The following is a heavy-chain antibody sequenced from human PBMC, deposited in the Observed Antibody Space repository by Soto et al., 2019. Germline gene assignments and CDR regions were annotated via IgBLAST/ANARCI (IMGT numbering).Heavy chain of an antibody. V-gene: IGHV1-69*13. D-gene: IGHD2-2*02. CDR2: IIPIFGTA. CDR3: ARGEVNQPLLYWSALFDP. CDR1: GGTFSSYA. J-gene: IGHJ5*02. Sequence: AVKGSCKDSGGTFSSYAISWVRQAPGQGLEWMGGIIPIFGTANYAQKFQGRVTITADESTSTAYMELSSLRSEDTAVYYCARGEVNQPLLYWSALFDPWGQGTLVTVSS.